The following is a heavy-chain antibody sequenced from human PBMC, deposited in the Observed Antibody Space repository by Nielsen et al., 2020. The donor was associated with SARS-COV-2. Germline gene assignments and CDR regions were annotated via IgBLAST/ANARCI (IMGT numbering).Heavy chain of an antibody. Sequence: GSLRLSCTVSGGSISTSSYYWGWIRQPPGKGLEWIGSIYYSGSTYYNPSLKSRVTISVDTSKNQFSLKLSSVTAADTAVYYCARYYYGDYEDDAFDIWGQGTMVTVSS. D-gene: IGHD4-17*01. V-gene: IGHV4-39*07. J-gene: IGHJ3*02. CDR1: GGSISTSSYY. CDR2: IYYSGST. CDR3: ARYYYGDYEDDAFDI.